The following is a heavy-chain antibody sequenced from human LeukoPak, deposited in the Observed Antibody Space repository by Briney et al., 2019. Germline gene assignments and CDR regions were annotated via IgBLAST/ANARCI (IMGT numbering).Heavy chain of an antibody. Sequence: SETLSLTCAVYGGSFSGYYWSWIREPPGKGLEWIGEINHSGSTNYNPSLKSRVTISVATSKNQFSLKLSSVTAADTAVYYCARRKRSGSYYGLFDYWGQGTLLTVSS. J-gene: IGHJ4*02. D-gene: IGHD1-26*01. CDR3: ARRKRSGSYYGLFDY. CDR1: GGSFSGYY. V-gene: IGHV4-34*01. CDR2: INHSGST.